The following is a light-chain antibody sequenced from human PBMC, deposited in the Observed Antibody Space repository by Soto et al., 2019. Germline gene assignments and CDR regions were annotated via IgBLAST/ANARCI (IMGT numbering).Light chain of an antibody. J-gene: IGLJ2*01. V-gene: IGLV1-40*01. Sequence: QSVLTQPPSVSGAPGQRVTISCTGSSSNIGATHVVHSYQQFPGRAPNLLIYGTTNRPSGVPDRFSGSQSGTSASLAITGLQAEDEADYYCQSYDNTLSASVFGGGTKLTVL. CDR3: QSYDNTLSASV. CDR1: SSNIGATHV. CDR2: GTT.